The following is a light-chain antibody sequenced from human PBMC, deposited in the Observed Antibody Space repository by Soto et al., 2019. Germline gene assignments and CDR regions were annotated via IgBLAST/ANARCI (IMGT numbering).Light chain of an antibody. CDR1: SSDVGSYNY. Sequence: QSALTQPASVSGSPGQSITISCTGTSSDVGSYNYVSWYQQHPGKAPKLMIYEVSNRPSGVSNRISGSKSGNTASLTISGLQAENEDNYYCSSYTSLRTRVFGGGTKLPVL. CDR2: EVS. CDR3: SSYTSLRTRV. J-gene: IGLJ3*02. V-gene: IGLV2-14*01.